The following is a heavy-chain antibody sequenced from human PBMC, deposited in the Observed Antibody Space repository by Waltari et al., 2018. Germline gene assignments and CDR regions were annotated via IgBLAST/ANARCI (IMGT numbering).Heavy chain of an antibody. CDR1: GYSISSGYY. CDR3: ARALYPSEVMAYDFWSGYYYYFDY. V-gene: IGHV4-38-2*01. D-gene: IGHD3-3*01. CDR2: IYHSGST. J-gene: IGHJ4*02. Sequence: QVQLQESGPGLVKPSETLSLTCAVSGYSISSGYYWGWIRQPPGQGLEWIGSIYHSGSTYYNPSLKSRVTISVDTSKNQFSLKLSSVTAADTAVYYCARALYPSEVMAYDFWSGYYYYFDYWGQGTLVTVSS.